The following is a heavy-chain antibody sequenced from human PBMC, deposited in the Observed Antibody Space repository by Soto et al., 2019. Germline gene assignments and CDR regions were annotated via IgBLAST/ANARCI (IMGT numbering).Heavy chain of an antibody. D-gene: IGHD4-17*01. CDR3: ARRSTVSYYFDY. Sequence: SETLSLTCTVSGGSISSYYWSWIRQPPGKGLEWIGYIYYSGSTNYNPSLKSRVTISVDTSKNQFSLKLSSVTAADTAVYYCARRSTVSYYFDYWGQGTLVTVSS. CDR1: GGSISSYY. J-gene: IGHJ4*02. CDR2: IYYSGST. V-gene: IGHV4-59*01.